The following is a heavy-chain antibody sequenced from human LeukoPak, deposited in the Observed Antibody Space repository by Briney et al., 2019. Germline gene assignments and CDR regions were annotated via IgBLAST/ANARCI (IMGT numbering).Heavy chain of an antibody. CDR3: ARDQWLGDAFDI. Sequence: ASVKVSCKASGYTFTSYGISWVRQAPGQGLEWMGWISAYNGNINYAQKLQGRVTMTTDTSTSTAYMELRSLRSDDTAVYYCARDQWLGDAFDIWGQGTMVTVSS. V-gene: IGHV1-18*01. J-gene: IGHJ3*02. CDR2: ISAYNGNI. CDR1: GYTFTSYG. D-gene: IGHD6-19*01.